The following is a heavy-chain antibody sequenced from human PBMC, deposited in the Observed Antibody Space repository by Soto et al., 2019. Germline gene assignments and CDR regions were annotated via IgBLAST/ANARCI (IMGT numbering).Heavy chain of an antibody. CDR2: IYSGGST. D-gene: IGHD5-12*01. J-gene: IGHJ6*03. V-gene: IGHV3-66*01. CDR3: ARAEVAPGYYYMDV. CDR1: GFTVSSNY. Sequence: GGSLRLSCAASGFTVSSNYMSWVRQAPGKGLEWVSVIYSGGSTYYADSVKGGFTISRDNSKNTLYLQMNSLRAEDTAVYYCARAEVAPGYYYMDVWGKGTTVTVSS.